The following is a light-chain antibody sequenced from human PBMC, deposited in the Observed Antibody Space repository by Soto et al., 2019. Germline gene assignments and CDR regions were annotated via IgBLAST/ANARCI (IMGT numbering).Light chain of an antibody. J-gene: IGKJ1*01. CDR1: QSISSY. CDR3: QQYNRYSPWA. CDR2: KAS. Sequence: DIQMTQTPSSLSASVGDRVTITCRASQSISSYLNWYQQKPGKAPKLLIYKASTLKSGVPSRFSGSGSGTEFTLTISSLQPDDFATYYCQQYNRYSPWAFGQGTKVDIK. V-gene: IGKV1-5*03.